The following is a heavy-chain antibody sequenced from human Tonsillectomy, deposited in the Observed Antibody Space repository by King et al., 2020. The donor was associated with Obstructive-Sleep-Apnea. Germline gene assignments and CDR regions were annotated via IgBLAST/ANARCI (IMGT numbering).Heavy chain of an antibody. CDR3: ARDLGDPISGWFDP. CDR1: GYTFTSND. V-gene: IGHV1-18*04. Sequence: QLVQSGSEVKKPGASVKVSCKASGYTFTSNDITWVRQAPGQGLEWMGWISVSNGSTNYAQKFQGRVTMTTETSTRTAYMELRSLRSDDTATYYCARDLGDPISGWFDPWGQGTLVTVSS. J-gene: IGHJ5*02. D-gene: IGHD3-16*01. CDR2: ISVSNGST.